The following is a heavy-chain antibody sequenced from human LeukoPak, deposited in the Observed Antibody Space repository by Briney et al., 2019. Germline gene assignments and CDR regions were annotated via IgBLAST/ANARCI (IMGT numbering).Heavy chain of an antibody. D-gene: IGHD1-26*01. CDR3: ARCSTCSGGSYYQTYYYYYMDV. CDR1: GYTFTGYY. CDR2: INPNSGGT. J-gene: IGHJ6*03. V-gene: IGHV1-2*02. Sequence: GASVKVSCKASGYTFTGYYMHWVRQAPGQGLEWMGWINPNSGGTNYAQKFQGRVTMTRDTSISTAYMDLSRLRSEDTAVYYCARCSTCSGGSYYQTYYYYYMDVWGKGTTVTVSS.